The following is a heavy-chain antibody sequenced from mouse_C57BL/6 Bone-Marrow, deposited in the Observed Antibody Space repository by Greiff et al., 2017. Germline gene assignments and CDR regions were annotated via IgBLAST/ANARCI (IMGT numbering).Heavy chain of an antibody. Sequence: QVQLQQPGAELVKPGASVKLSCKASGYTFPSYWMHWVKQRPGQGLEWIGMIHPNSGSTNYNEKFKSKATLTVDKSSSTAYMQLSSLTSEYSAVYYCAREWVLLLTWFAYWGQGTLVTVSA. CDR3: AREWVLLLTWFAY. CDR2: IHPNSGST. CDR1: GYTFPSYW. V-gene: IGHV1-64*01. J-gene: IGHJ3*01. D-gene: IGHD1-1*01.